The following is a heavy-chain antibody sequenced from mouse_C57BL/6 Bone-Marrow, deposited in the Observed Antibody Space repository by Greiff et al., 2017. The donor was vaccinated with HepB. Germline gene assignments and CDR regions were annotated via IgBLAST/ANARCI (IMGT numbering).Heavy chain of an antibody. D-gene: IGHD2-2*01. Sequence: QVQLKESGAELARPGASVKLSCKASGYTFTSYGISWVKQRTGQGLEWIGEIYPRSGNTYYNEKFKGKATLTADKSSSTAYMELRSLTSEDSAVYFCARWLWLLLAYWGQGTLVTVSA. V-gene: IGHV1-81*01. CDR2: IYPRSGNT. CDR3: ARWLWLLLAY. CDR1: GYTFTSYG. J-gene: IGHJ3*01.